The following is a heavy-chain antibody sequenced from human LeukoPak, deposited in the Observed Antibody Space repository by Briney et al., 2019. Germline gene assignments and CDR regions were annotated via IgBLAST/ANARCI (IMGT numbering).Heavy chain of an antibody. D-gene: IGHD4-17*01. V-gene: IGHV3-30-3*01. Sequence: GGSLRLSCAASGFTFSSYAMHWVRQAPGKGLEWVAVISYDGTNKYYADSLKGRFTISRDNAKNSLYLQMNSLRAEDTAVYYCAREAVTTARAFDIWGQGTMVTVSS. CDR1: GFTFSSYA. CDR3: AREAVTTARAFDI. J-gene: IGHJ3*02. CDR2: ISYDGTNK.